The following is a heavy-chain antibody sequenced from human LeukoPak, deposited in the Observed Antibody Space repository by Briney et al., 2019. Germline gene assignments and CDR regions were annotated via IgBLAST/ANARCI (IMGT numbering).Heavy chain of an antibody. V-gene: IGHV4-39*01. Sequence: SETLSLTCTVSSGSISTSNYYWGWVRQPPGKALEWIGNIFYSGSTYYSPSLKSRVTISLDTSRNQFSLKLSSVTAADTAVYYCARHVLAHTYYYDSSGYYPDYWGQGTLVTVSS. CDR1: SGSISTSNYY. J-gene: IGHJ4*02. CDR2: IFYSGST. D-gene: IGHD3-22*01. CDR3: ARHVLAHTYYYDSSGYYPDY.